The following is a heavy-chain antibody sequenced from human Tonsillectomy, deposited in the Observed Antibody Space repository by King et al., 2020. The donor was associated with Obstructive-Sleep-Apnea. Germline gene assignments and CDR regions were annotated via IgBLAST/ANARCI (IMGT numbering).Heavy chain of an antibody. Sequence: VQLVESGGGVVQPGRSLRLSCAASGFTFSSYAMHWVRQAPGKGLEWVALISYDGSKKHYADSVRGRFTISRENSKNTLYLQMNSLRGEDTAVFFCAREEVDKLDYWGQGTLVTVSS. CDR3: AREEVDKLDY. J-gene: IGHJ4*02. V-gene: IGHV3-30-3*01. D-gene: IGHD1-26*01. CDR1: GFTFSSYA. CDR2: ISYDGSKK.